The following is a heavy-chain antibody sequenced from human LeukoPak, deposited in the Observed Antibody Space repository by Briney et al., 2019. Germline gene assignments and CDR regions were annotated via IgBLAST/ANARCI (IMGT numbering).Heavy chain of an antibody. CDR1: GGSVSSGSYY. CDR3: AREGPMGDIDY. V-gene: IGHV4-61*01. CDR2: IYYSGST. J-gene: IGHJ4*02. D-gene: IGHD3-16*01. Sequence: SETLSLTCTVSGGSVSSGSYYWSWIRQPPGKGLEWIGYIYYSGSTNYNPSLKSRVTISVDTSKNQFSLKLSSVTAADTAVYYCAREGPMGDIDYWGQGTLATVSS.